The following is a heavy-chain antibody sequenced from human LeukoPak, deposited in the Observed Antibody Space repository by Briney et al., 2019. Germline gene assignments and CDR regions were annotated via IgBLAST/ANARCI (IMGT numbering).Heavy chain of an antibody. CDR2: ISRSGSTI. D-gene: IGHD2-15*01. V-gene: IGHV3-11*01. Sequence: PGGSLRLSCAASGFTFSDYYMAWIRQTQGMGLKGVSYISRSGSTIFYADSVKGRFTISRDNAENSLYLQMNSLRADDTAVYYCASGGYCSDSQCHVLAVLWGWGQGTPVTVSS. CDR1: GFTFSDYY. J-gene: IGHJ4*02. CDR3: ASGGYCSDSQCHVLAVLWG.